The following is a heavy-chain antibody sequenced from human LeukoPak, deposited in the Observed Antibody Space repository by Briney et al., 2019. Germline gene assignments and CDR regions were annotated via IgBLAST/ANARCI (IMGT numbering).Heavy chain of an antibody. V-gene: IGHV1-69*06. CDR3: ARDEGAKIAFAI. J-gene: IGHJ3*02. Sequence: SVKVSCKASGGTFSSYAISWVRQAPGQGLEWMGGIIPIFGTANYAQKFQGRVTITADKSTSTAYMELSSLRSEDTAVYFCARDEGAKIAFAIWGQGTMVTVSS. CDR1: GGTFSSYA. D-gene: IGHD1-26*01. CDR2: IIPIFGTA.